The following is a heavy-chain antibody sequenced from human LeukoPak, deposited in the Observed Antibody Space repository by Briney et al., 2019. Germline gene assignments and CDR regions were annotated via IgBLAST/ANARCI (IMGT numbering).Heavy chain of an antibody. D-gene: IGHD3-10*01. Sequence: SSETLSLTCTVSGGSISSYYWSWIRQPPGKGLEWIGYIYYSGSTNYNPSLKSRVTISVDTSKNQFSLKLSSVTAADTAVYYCATLDPFGAYFDYWGQGTLVTVSS. CDR2: IYYSGST. CDR3: ATLDPFGAYFDY. J-gene: IGHJ4*02. CDR1: GGSISSYY. V-gene: IGHV4-59*08.